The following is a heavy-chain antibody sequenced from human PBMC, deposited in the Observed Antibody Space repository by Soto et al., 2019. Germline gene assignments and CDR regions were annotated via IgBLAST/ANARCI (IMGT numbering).Heavy chain of an antibody. D-gene: IGHD3-10*01. CDR2: IIPIFGTA. J-gene: IGHJ1*01. CDR3: ARTTYYYGSGSLQYFQH. V-gene: IGHV1-69*13. CDR1: GGTFSSYA. Sequence: GASVKVSCKASGGTFSSYAISWVRQAPGQGLEWMGWIIPIFGTANYAQKFQGRVTITADESTSTAYMELSSLRSEDTAVYYFARTTYYYGSGSLQYFQHWGQGTLVTVSS.